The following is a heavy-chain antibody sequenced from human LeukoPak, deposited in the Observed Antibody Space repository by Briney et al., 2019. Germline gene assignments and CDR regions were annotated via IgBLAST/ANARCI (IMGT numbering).Heavy chain of an antibody. Sequence: ASVKVSCKASGGTFSSYAISWVRQAPGQGLEWMGGIIPIFGTANYAQKFQGRVTITADESTSTAYMELSSLRSEDTAVYYCARVAVGATGLFDYWGQGTLVTVSS. CDR1: GGTFSSYA. CDR3: ARVAVGATGLFDY. D-gene: IGHD1-26*01. V-gene: IGHV1-69*13. CDR2: IIPIFGTA. J-gene: IGHJ4*02.